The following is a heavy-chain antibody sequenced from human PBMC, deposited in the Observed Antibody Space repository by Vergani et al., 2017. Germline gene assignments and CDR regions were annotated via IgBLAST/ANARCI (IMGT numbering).Heavy chain of an antibody. CDR2: IIAIVGTA. CDR1: GGTFSSYA. CDR3: ASSLGSGSYFSPLR. J-gene: IGHJ4*02. Sequence: QVQLVQSGAEVKKPGSSVKVSCKASGGTFSSYAISWVRQAPGQGLEWMGGIIAIVGTANYAQKFQGRVTITADESTSTAYMELSSLRSEGTAVYYCASSLGSGSYFSPLRWGQGTLVTVSS. V-gene: IGHV1-69*01. D-gene: IGHD3-10*01.